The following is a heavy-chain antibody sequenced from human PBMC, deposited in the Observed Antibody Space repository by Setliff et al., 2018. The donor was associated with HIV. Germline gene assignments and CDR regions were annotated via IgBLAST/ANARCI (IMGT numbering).Heavy chain of an antibody. CDR3: ARSSQWLVGGYFHH. V-gene: IGHV3-74*01. CDR1: GLTFSNYW. Sequence: PGGSLRLSCAASGLTFSNYWMHWVRQAPGKGLEWVSRIDSDGSDTNYADSVRGRFTISRDNAKNTVYLQLTSLRAEDTAVYYCARSSQWLVGGYFHHWGQGTLVTVSS. J-gene: IGHJ1*01. D-gene: IGHD6-19*01. CDR2: IDSDGSDT.